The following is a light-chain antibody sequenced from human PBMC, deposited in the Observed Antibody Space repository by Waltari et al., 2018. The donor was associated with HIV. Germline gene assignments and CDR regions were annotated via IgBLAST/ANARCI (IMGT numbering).Light chain of an antibody. Sequence: QSVLTQPPSVSGAPGQRVTISCPGSSSNIGAGHGVHGYQRLPGAAPTLLIYTTNSRPSGVPDRFSGSRSGTSASLAIAGLQADDEGDYYCQSYDISLSVIFGGGTKLTVL. J-gene: IGLJ2*01. CDR3: QSYDISLSVI. CDR1: SSNIGAGHG. V-gene: IGLV1-40*01. CDR2: TTN.